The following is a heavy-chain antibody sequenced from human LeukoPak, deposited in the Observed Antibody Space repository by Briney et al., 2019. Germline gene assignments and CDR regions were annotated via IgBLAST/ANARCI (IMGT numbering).Heavy chain of an antibody. CDR1: GGSISSYY. D-gene: IGHD3-22*01. Sequence: NASETLSLTCTVSGGSISSYYWSWIRQPPGKGLEWIGYIYYSGSTNYNPSLKSRVTISVDTSKNQFSLKLSSVTAADTAVYYCARGRRTYYDSSGYYHLDYWGQETLVTVSS. V-gene: IGHV4-59*12. CDR2: IYYSGST. J-gene: IGHJ4*02. CDR3: ARGRRTYYDSSGYYHLDY.